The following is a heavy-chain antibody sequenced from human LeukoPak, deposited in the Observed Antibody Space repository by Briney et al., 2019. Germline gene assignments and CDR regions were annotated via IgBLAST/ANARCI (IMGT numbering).Heavy chain of an antibody. V-gene: IGHV3-7*01. CDR3: ARVRGGDYVWGSYRLFYY. D-gene: IGHD3-16*02. CDR1: GFTFSSYW. Sequence: GGSLRLSCAASGFTFSSYWMSWVRQAPGKGLEWVANIKQDGSEKYYVDSVKGRFTISRDNAKNSLYLQMHSLRAEDTAVYYCARVRGGDYVWGSYRLFYYWGQGTLVTVSS. J-gene: IGHJ4*02. CDR2: IKQDGSEK.